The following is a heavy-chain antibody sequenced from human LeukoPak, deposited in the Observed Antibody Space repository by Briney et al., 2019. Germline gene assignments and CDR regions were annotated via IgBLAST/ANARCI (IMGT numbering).Heavy chain of an antibody. CDR1: GFTFNTYW. D-gene: IGHD7-27*01. CDR3: ARLWAHLDY. V-gene: IGHV3-7*01. J-gene: IGHJ4*02. Sequence: GGSLRLSCVGSGFTFNTYWMNWVRQAPGKGLEWVANIREDGSEIYYLDSVKGRFTIFRDNAKNSLYLQMNGLRAEDTAVYYCARLWAHLDYWGQGTLVTVSS. CDR2: IREDGSEI.